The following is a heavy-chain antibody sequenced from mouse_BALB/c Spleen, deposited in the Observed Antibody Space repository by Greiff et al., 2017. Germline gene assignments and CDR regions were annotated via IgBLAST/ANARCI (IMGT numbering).Heavy chain of an antibody. CDR1: GDSITSGY. J-gene: IGHJ3*01. Sequence: VQLKQSGPSLVKPSQTLSLTCSVTGDSITSGYWNWIRKFPGNKLEYMGYISYSGSTYYNPSLKSRISITRDTSKNQYYLQLNSVTTEDTATYYCASLSYGNYLGGFAYWGQGTLVTVSA. CDR2: ISYSGST. D-gene: IGHD2-1*01. V-gene: IGHV3-8*02. CDR3: ASLSYGNYLGGFAY.